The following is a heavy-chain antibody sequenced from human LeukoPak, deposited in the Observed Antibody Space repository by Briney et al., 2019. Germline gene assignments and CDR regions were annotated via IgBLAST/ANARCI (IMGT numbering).Heavy chain of an antibody. V-gene: IGHV1-18*01. CDR1: GYTYTSYG. D-gene: IGHD3-22*01. Sequence: ASVKVSCKASGYTYTSYGISWVRQAPGQGLEWMGWISAYNGNTNYAQKLQGRVTMTTDTSTSTAYMELRSLRSDDTAVYYCAREGLRGVYYYDSSGYPDYWGQGTLVTVSS. CDR2: ISAYNGNT. CDR3: AREGLRGVYYYDSSGYPDY. J-gene: IGHJ4*02.